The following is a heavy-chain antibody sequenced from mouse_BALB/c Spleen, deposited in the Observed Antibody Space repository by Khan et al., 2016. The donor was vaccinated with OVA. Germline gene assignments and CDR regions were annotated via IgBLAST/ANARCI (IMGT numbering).Heavy chain of an antibody. D-gene: IGHD1-2*01. CDR3: ARSRIITTATSFYFDY. V-gene: IGHV3-1*02. CDR1: GYSITSGYS. CDR2: IHYSGRT. J-gene: IGHJ2*01. Sequence: EVQLQESGPDLVKPSQSLSLTCTVTGYSITSGYSWHWIRQFPGNKLEWMGYIHYSGRTNYNPSLKSRISITRDTSKNQFFLQLNSMTTEDAATVYFARSRIITTATSFYFDYWGQGTTLTVSS.